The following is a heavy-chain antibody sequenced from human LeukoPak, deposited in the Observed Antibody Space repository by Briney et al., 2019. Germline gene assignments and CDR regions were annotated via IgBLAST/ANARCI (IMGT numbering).Heavy chain of an antibody. Sequence: ASVKVSCKASGYTFTGYYMHWVRQAPGQGLEWMGWINPNSGGTNYAQKFQGRVTMTRDTSISTAYMELSRLRSADTAVYYCAREAAGYYGSGSYSNWFDPWGQGTLVTVSS. CDR3: AREAAGYYGSGSYSNWFDP. D-gene: IGHD3-10*01. CDR2: INPNSGGT. V-gene: IGHV1-2*02. CDR1: GYTFTGYY. J-gene: IGHJ5*02.